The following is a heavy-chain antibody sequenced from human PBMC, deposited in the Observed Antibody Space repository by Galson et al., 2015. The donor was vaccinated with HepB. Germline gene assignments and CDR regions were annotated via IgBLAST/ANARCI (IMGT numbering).Heavy chain of an antibody. CDR2: ISSSSSTI. Sequence: SLRLSCAASGFTFSSYSMNWVRQAPGKGLEWVSYISSSSSTIYYADSVKGRFTISRDNAKNSLYLQMNSLRAEDTAVYYCARGKQQLGTNYYYYGMDVWGRGTTVTVSS. D-gene: IGHD6-13*01. V-gene: IGHV3-48*04. CDR3: ARGKQQLGTNYYYYGMDV. CDR1: GFTFSSYS. J-gene: IGHJ6*02.